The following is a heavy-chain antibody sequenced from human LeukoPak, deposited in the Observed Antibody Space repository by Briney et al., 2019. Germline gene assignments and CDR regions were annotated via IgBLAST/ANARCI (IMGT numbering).Heavy chain of an antibody. CDR2: IKEDGSDK. V-gene: IGHV3-7*03. Sequence: PGGSLRLSCAGSGFTFSDYWMTWVRQAPGKGLEWVANIKEDGSDKQYVDSVKGRFTISRDNSKNTLYLQMNSLRAEDTAVYYCAKAARLLRFLEWLIPDYFDYWGQGTLVTVSS. D-gene: IGHD3-3*01. CDR1: GFTFSDYW. CDR3: AKAARLLRFLEWLIPDYFDY. J-gene: IGHJ4*02.